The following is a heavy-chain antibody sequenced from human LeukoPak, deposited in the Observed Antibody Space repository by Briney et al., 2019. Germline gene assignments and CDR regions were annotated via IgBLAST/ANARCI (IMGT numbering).Heavy chain of an antibody. V-gene: IGHV1-8*01. CDR1: GYTFSVYE. CDR2: MNPNSSNT. CDR3: ARIHYHEFGLAFDI. D-gene: IGHD3-16*01. J-gene: IGHJ3*02. Sequence: ASVKVSCKASGYTFSVYEINWLRQAPGQGLEWVGWMNPNSSNTGYAQKFQGRVTMTSNPSIRTAYLELTSLRSEDTAVYYCARIHYHEFGLAFDIWGQGTMVTVS.